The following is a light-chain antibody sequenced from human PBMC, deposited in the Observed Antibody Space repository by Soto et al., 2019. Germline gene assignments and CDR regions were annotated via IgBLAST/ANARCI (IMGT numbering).Light chain of an antibody. J-gene: IGKJ4*01. V-gene: IGKV1-8*01. CDR2: AAS. Sequence: AIRMTQSPSSLSASTGDRVTITCRASQGISSYLASYQQKPGKAPKLLIYAASTLQSGVPSRFSGSGSGTDFTLTISCLQSEDFATYYCQQYYSYLSLTFGGGTKVEIK. CDR3: QQYYSYLSLT. CDR1: QGISSY.